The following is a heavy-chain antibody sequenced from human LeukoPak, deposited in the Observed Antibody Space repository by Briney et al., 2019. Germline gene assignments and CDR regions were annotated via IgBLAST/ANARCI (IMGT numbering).Heavy chain of an antibody. V-gene: IGHV4-39*07. CDR1: GGSINSNNHY. Sequence: PSETLSLTCNVSGGSINSNNHYWGWIRQPPGKGLEWLGSINYSGTIFYSPSLNSRVTISVDTSGNQFSLKLSSVTAADTAVYYCARDPGYGGYQYYYGMDVWGQGTTVTVSS. J-gene: IGHJ6*02. CDR3: ARDPGYGGYQYYYGMDV. CDR2: INYSGTI. D-gene: IGHD5-12*01.